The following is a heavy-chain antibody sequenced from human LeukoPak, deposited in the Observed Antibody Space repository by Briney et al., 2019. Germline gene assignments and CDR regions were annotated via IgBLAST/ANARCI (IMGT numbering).Heavy chain of an antibody. CDR2: IYYYGST. CDR3: AREGAGSYGFRYIDV. Sequence: PSETLSLTCTVSGGSMTNYYWTWIRQPPGEGLEWLAYIYYYGSTNYNPSLESRLTLTVDTSKNQFSLKLSSVTAADTAVYYSAREGAGSYGFRYIDVWGKGTTVTVS. D-gene: IGHD5-18*01. CDR1: GGSMTNYY. V-gene: IGHV4-59*01. J-gene: IGHJ6*03.